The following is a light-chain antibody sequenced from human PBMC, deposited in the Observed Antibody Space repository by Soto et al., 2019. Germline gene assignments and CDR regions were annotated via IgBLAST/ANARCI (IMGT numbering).Light chain of an antibody. J-gene: IGKJ1*01. CDR2: CAI. CDR1: QSVSIL. Sequence: EIVLTQSPGTLSFSPGERATLSCRASQSVSILLAGYQQKPGQAARLLIQCAISRATSIPARCSSSGASTEFSPTISSLQAEDVSVYYCHQYNSWPPLTFGQGTKVDIK. CDR3: HQYNSWPPLT. V-gene: IGKV3-15*01.